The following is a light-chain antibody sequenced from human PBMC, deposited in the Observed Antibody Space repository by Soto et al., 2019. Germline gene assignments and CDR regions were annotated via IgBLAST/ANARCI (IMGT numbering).Light chain of an antibody. CDR2: DIT. V-gene: IGLV2-14*01. Sequence: QSVLTQPASVSGSPGQSITISCTGTSSDVGGYKYVSWYQQHPGRAPKLMIYDITDRPSGVSYRFSGSKSGNTASLTISGLQAEDEATYYCCSYTSSSTRVCGGGTK. J-gene: IGLJ3*02. CDR1: SSDVGGYKY. CDR3: CSYTSSSTRV.